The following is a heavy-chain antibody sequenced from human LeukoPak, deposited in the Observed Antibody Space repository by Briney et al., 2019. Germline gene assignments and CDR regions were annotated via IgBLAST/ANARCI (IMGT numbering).Heavy chain of an antibody. Sequence: GGSLRLSCAASGFTFDDYAMHWVRQAPGKGLEWVSGISWNSGSIGYADSVKGRFTISRDNAKNSLYLQMNSLRAEDTAVYYCARDHYGSGAFDIWGQGTMVTVSS. V-gene: IGHV3-9*01. CDR3: ARDHYGSGAFDI. D-gene: IGHD3-10*01. J-gene: IGHJ3*02. CDR1: GFTFDDYA. CDR2: ISWNSGSI.